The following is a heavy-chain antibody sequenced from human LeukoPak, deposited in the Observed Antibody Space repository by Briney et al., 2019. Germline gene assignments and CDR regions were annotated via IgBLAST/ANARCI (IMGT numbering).Heavy chain of an antibody. Sequence: PGGSLRLSCAASGFTFSSYSMNWVRQAPGKGLEWVSYISSSSSTIYYADSVKGRFTISRDNAKNSLYLQMNSLRAEDAAVYYCARFTDSSGYYNYFDYWGQGTLVTVSS. V-gene: IGHV3-48*04. D-gene: IGHD3-22*01. CDR1: GFTFSSYS. CDR2: ISSSSSTI. J-gene: IGHJ4*02. CDR3: ARFTDSSGYYNYFDY.